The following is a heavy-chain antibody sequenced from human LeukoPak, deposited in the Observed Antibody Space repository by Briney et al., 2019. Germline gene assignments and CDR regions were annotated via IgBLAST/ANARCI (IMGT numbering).Heavy chain of an antibody. Sequence: SETLSLTCAVYGGSFSGYYWSWIRQPPGKGLEWIGEINHSGSTNYNPSLKSRVTISVDTSKNQFSLKLSSVTAADTAVYYCARVGGITMVRGVIMSALYFDYWGQGTLVTVPS. CDR1: GGSFSGYY. CDR3: ARVGGITMVRGVIMSALYFDY. D-gene: IGHD3-10*01. CDR2: INHSGST. V-gene: IGHV4-34*01. J-gene: IGHJ4*02.